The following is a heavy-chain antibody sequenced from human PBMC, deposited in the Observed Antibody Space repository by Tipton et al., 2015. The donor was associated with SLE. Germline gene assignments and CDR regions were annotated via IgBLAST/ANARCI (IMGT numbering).Heavy chain of an antibody. CDR3: AVIDWFDY. CDR1: GGSISSSSYY. J-gene: IGHJ4*02. CDR2: IYYSGST. Sequence: TLSLTCTVSGGSISSSSYYWGWIRQPPGKGLEWIGSIYYSGSTYYNPSLKSRVTISVDTSKNQFSLKLSSVTAADTAMYYCAVIDWFDYWGQGTLVTVSS. V-gene: IGHV4-39*07. D-gene: IGHD3-9*01.